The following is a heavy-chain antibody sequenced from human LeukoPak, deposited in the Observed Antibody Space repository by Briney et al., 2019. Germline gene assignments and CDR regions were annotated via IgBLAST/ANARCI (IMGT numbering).Heavy chain of an antibody. Sequence: GGSLRLSCAASGFTFSSYAMSWVRQAPGKGLEWVSVISGSGGSKYYADSVKGRFTISRDNSKNTLYLQMNSLRAEDTAVYYCAKDWLGDYGDNWFDPWGQGTLVTVSS. D-gene: IGHD4-17*01. V-gene: IGHV3-23*01. CDR3: AKDWLGDYGDNWFDP. J-gene: IGHJ5*02. CDR2: ISGSGGSK. CDR1: GFTFSSYA.